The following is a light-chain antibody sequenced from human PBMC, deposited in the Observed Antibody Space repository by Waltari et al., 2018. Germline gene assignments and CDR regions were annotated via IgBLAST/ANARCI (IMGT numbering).Light chain of an antibody. J-gene: IGKJ2*01. CDR3: MQGSHWPRT. Sequence: DFVMPKSPLSLPVPLRQPASISCTSSPTLVHSEGNTNLNSFQQRPGQSPRRLIYKVAKRDSGVPDRFSGRGSGTDSTLKSSRVEAEDVGVYYCMQGSHWPRTFGQGTKLEI. CDR2: KVA. V-gene: IGKV2-30*02. CDR1: PTLVHSEGNTN.